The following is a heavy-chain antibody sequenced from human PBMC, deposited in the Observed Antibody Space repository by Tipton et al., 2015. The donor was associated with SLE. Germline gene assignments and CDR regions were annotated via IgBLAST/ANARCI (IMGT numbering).Heavy chain of an antibody. J-gene: IGHJ4*02. CDR3: ARVYPLIAAAANWRIVGATSLES. V-gene: IGHV1-69*06. Sequence: VQLVQSGAEVKKPGSSVKVSCKASGGTFSSYAISWVRQAPGQGLEWMGGIIPIFGTANYAQKFQGRVTITADKSTSTAYMELSSLRSEDTAVYYCARVYPLIAAAANWRIVGATSLESWGQGTLVTVSS. CDR1: GGTFSSYA. CDR2: IIPIFGTA. D-gene: IGHD1-26*01.